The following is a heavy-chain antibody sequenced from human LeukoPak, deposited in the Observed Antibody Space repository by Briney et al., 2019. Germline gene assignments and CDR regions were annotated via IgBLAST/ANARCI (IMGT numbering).Heavy chain of an antibody. CDR2: ISYSGST. Sequence: SETLSLTCTVSGGPIDSYYYWGWIRQPPGEGLEWIGSISYSGSTYYNPSLKSRVTISLDTSKHQFSLTLSSVTAADTAVYYCARDPGPTVTMIHYFDYWGQGTLVTVFS. V-gene: IGHV4-39*07. D-gene: IGHD4-17*01. CDR1: GGPIDSYYY. J-gene: IGHJ4*02. CDR3: ARDPGPTVTMIHYFDY.